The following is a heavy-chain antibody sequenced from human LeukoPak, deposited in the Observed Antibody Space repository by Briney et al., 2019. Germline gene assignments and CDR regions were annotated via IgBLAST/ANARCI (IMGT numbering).Heavy chain of an antibody. Sequence: SETLSLTCTVSGGSISSYYWSWIRQPPGEGLEWIGYIYYSGSTNYNPSLKSRVTISVDTSKNQFSLKLSSVTAADTAVYYCARGYSYGYFDYWGQGTLVTVSS. J-gene: IGHJ4*02. CDR3: ARGYSYGYFDY. D-gene: IGHD5-18*01. V-gene: IGHV4-59*01. CDR2: IYYSGST. CDR1: GGSISSYY.